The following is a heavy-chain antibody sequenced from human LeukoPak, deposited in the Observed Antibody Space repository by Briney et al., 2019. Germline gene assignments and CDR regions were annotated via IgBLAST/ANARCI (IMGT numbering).Heavy chain of an antibody. CDR3: ARVQQPSGIQGYYYGMDV. D-gene: IGHD6-13*01. Sequence: GGSLILSCAASGVTFSSYEMKWVRQAPGEGLEWFSYISSGGSTTYYADSVKGRFTISRDNAKNSLYLQMNSLRAEDTAVYYCARVQQPSGIQGYYYGMDVWGQGTTVTVSS. CDR2: ISSGGSTT. V-gene: IGHV3-48*03. J-gene: IGHJ6*02. CDR1: GVTFSSYE.